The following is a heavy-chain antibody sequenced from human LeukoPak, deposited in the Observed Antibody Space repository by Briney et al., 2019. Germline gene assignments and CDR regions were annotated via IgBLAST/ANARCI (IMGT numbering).Heavy chain of an antibody. V-gene: IGHV1-2*02. CDR1: GYTFTGYY. J-gene: IGHJ6*03. D-gene: IGHD2-15*01. Sequence: ASVKVSCKASGYTFTGYYMHWMRQAPGQGLEWMGWINPNSGGTNYAPKFQGRVSMTRDTSISTAYMELSRLRSDDTAVYYCARGVVAATFYYYMDVWGKGTTVTVSS. CDR2: INPNSGGT. CDR3: ARGVVAATFYYYMDV.